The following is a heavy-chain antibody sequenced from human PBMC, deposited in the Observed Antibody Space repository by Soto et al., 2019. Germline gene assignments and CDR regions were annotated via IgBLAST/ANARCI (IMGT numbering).Heavy chain of an antibody. D-gene: IGHD6-6*01. CDR3: ARGWLQLDYYYYGMDV. J-gene: IGHJ6*02. CDR1: GGTFSSYA. V-gene: IGHV1-69*06. CDR2: IIPIFGTA. Sequence: GASVKVSCKASGGTFSSYAISWVRQAPGQGLEWMGGIIPIFGTANYAQKFQGRVTITADKSTSTAYMELSSLRSEDTAVYYCARGWLQLDYYYYGMDVWGQGTTVTVSS.